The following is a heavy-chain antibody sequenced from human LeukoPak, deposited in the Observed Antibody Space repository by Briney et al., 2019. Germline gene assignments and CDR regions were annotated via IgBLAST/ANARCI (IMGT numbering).Heavy chain of an antibody. Sequence: ASVKVSCKASGYTCNNYQIYWVRQAAGQGLEWMGWINPNGSNTAYAQKLQGRVTITRDTSISTAYLELSSLRSEDTAVYYCARGLGITLFVVVIGYQMDVWGMGTTVTVSS. CDR2: INPNGSNT. D-gene: IGHD3-3*01. CDR3: ARGLGITLFVVVIGYQMDV. V-gene: IGHV1-8*03. J-gene: IGHJ6*04. CDR1: GYTCNNYQ.